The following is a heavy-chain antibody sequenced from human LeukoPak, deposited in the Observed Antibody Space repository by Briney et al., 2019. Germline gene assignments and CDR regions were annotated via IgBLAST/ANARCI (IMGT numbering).Heavy chain of an antibody. CDR3: ARVAGDYGGNSRHLAHFDY. CDR1: GGPISRGGYY. J-gene: IGHJ4*02. CDR2: TYYSGST. Sequence: SETLSLTCNVSGGPISRGGYYWSWLREHPGKGVDWIGYTYYSGSTYYNPSLKSRVTISEDTSKNQFSQKLSSVTAADTAVYYCARVAGDYGGNSRHLAHFDYWGQGTLVTVSS. V-gene: IGHV4-31*03. D-gene: IGHD4-23*01.